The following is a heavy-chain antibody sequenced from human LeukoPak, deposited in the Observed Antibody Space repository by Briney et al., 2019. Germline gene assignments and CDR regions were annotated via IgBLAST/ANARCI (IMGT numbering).Heavy chain of an antibody. D-gene: IGHD3-10*01. CDR2: IDPDGTET. CDR3: TRAYDSGTYSTFDY. CDR1: GFTFSSYS. V-gene: IGHV3-74*01. J-gene: IGHJ4*02. Sequence: GGSLRLSCAASGFTFSSYSMNWVRQAPGKGLECVSCIDPDGTETTYADSVKGRLTISRDNAKNTVFLQMNNLTAEDTAVYYCTRAYDSGTYSTFDYWGQGALVTVTS.